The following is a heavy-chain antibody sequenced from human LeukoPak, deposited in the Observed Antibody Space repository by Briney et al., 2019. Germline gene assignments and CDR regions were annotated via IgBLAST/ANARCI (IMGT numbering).Heavy chain of an antibody. V-gene: IGHV3-23*01. CDR3: AKDAGYDSSGEVDY. J-gene: IGHJ4*02. CDR1: GFTFSSYA. D-gene: IGHD3-22*01. Sequence: GGSLRLSCAASGFTFSSYAMSWVRQAPGKGLEWVSAISGSGGSTYYADSVKGRFTISRDNSKNTLYLQMNSLKAEDTAVYYCAKDAGYDSSGEVDYWGQGTLVTVSS. CDR2: ISGSGGST.